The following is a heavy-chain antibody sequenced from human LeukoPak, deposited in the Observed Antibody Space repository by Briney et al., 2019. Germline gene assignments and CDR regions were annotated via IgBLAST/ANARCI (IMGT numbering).Heavy chain of an antibody. V-gene: IGHV1-18*01. Sequence: GASVKVSCKASGYTFTSYGISWVRQAPGQGLEWMGWISAYNGNTNYAQKLQGRVTITTDESTSTAYMELSSLRSEDTAVYYCARGRITFGGVIVVPADYWGQGTLVTVSS. J-gene: IGHJ4*02. D-gene: IGHD3-16*02. CDR1: GYTFTSYG. CDR2: ISAYNGNT. CDR3: ARGRITFGGVIVVPADY.